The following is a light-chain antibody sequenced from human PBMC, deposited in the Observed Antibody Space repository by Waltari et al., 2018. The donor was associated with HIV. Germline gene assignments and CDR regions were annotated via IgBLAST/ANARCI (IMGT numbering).Light chain of an antibody. CDR2: AAS. CDR1: QRISRY. CDR3: QQSYSPTFT. J-gene: IGKJ3*01. Sequence: DIQMTQSPSSLSASVGDRVSSTCRASQRISRYLNWYRQKPGAAPELLIYAASSLQRGVPSRFSGSGSGTDFTLTISALQPEDFATYYCQQSYSPTFTFGPGTKVDFK. V-gene: IGKV1-39*01.